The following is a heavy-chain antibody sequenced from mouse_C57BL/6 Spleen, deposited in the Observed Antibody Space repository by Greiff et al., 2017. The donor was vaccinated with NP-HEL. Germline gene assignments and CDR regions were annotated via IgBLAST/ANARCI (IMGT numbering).Heavy chain of an antibody. CDR1: GYTFTGYW. V-gene: IGHV1-9*01. CDR3: ARGGYGNPYAMDY. Sequence: VQRVESGAELMKPGASVKLSCKATGYTFTGYWIEWVKQRPGHGLEWIGEILPGSGSTNYNEKFKGKATFTADTSSNTAYMQLSSLTTEDSAIYYCARGGYGNPYAMDYWGQGTSVTVSS. CDR2: ILPGSGST. J-gene: IGHJ4*01. D-gene: IGHD2-10*02.